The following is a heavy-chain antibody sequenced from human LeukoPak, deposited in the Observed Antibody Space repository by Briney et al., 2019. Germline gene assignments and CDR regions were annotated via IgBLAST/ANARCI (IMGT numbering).Heavy chain of an antibody. CDR2: IYYSGST. J-gene: IGHJ6*02. V-gene: IGHV4-39*01. CDR1: GGSISSSNYY. Sequence: SETLSLACTVSGGSISSSNYYWGWIRQPPGKGLEWIGSIYYSGSTYYNPSLKSGVTISVDTSKNQFSLKLSSVTAADTAVYYCARQSSDILTGYYRGPYYYYGMDVWGQGTTVTVSS. D-gene: IGHD3-9*01. CDR3: ARQSSDILTGYYRGPYYYYGMDV.